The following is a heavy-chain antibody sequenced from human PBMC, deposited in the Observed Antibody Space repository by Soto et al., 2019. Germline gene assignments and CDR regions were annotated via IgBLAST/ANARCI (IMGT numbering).Heavy chain of an antibody. CDR1: GFTFSSYW. Sequence: GGSLRLSCAASGFTFSSYWMHWVRQAPGKGLVWVSRINSDGSSTSYADSVKGRFTISRDNAKNTLFLQMNSLRAEDTAVYYSAKRPLELHMYDYWGQGTLVTVSS. V-gene: IGHV3-74*01. CDR3: AKRPLELHMYDY. CDR2: INSDGSST. D-gene: IGHD1-7*01. J-gene: IGHJ4*02.